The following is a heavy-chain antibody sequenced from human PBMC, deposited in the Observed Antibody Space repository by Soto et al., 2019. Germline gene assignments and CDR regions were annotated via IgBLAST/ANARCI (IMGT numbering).Heavy chain of an antibody. CDR2: FYSGDSDT. CDR1: GYSFANYC. CDR3: ARGSSGFYDY. Sequence: PGGSLKISCKGSGYSFANYCIAWVRQMPGKGLEWMGIFYSGDSDTRYSPSFQGQVVISGDKSINTAYLQWTSLKASDTAMYYCARGSSGFYDYWGQGTLVTVSS. J-gene: IGHJ4*02. D-gene: IGHD6-19*01. V-gene: IGHV5-51*01.